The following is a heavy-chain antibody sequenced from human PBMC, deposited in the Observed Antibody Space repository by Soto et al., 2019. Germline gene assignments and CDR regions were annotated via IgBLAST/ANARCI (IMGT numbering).Heavy chain of an antibody. Sequence: QVQLVQSGAEVKKPGSSMKVSCKASGGTFRRYISWVRQAPGQGLEWMGGIIDMYGTANYAQKFQGRVTITADEFTSTAYMELSSLKPDGTGVYYCATNTSGYFPDWGQGTLVTVSS. CDR3: ATNTSGYFPD. CDR2: IIDMYGTA. CDR1: GGTFRRY. V-gene: IGHV1-69*01. D-gene: IGHD3-22*01. J-gene: IGHJ4*02.